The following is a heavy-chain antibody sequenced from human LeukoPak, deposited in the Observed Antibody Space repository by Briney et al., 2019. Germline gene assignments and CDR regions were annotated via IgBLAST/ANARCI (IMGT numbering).Heavy chain of an antibody. CDR2: IYYTGST. V-gene: IGHV4-59*01. J-gene: IGHJ4*02. CDR3: ARMSFYGSGTYSPLDY. CDR1: GGSINSYY. D-gene: IGHD3-10*01. Sequence: KTSETLSVTCTVSGGSINSYYWSWLRQPPGKRLWLIGYIYYTGSTNYSPSLKSRVTMSVHTPKNQFSLKLSSVTAADTAVYYCARMSFYGSGTYSPLDYWGQGTLVTVSS.